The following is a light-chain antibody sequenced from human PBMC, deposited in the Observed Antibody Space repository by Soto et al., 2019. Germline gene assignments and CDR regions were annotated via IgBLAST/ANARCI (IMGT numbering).Light chain of an antibody. Sequence: EIVMTQSPATLSVSPGERVTLSCRASQSVSYDLAWYQQKPGQAPRLLISGASTRATGIPARFSGSGSGTEFTLTISSLQSEDFAVYFCQQYNKWPPIASGQGTRLEIK. V-gene: IGKV3D-15*01. CDR3: QQYNKWPPIA. CDR2: GAS. CDR1: QSVSYD. J-gene: IGKJ5*01.